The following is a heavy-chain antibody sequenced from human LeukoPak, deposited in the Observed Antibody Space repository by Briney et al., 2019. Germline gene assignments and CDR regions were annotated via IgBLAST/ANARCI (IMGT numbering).Heavy chain of an antibody. CDR1: GYSISSGYY. J-gene: IGHJ4*02. CDR2: IYRRGST. D-gene: IGHD3-22*01. Sequence: SETLSLTCTVSGYSISSGYYWGWIRQPPGQGLEWIGNIYRRGSTHYNPSLKSRVTISMDTSKNQFSLKLSSVTAADTAVYYCARDVRNYYDSSGYYLFDYWGQGTLVTVSS. V-gene: IGHV4-38-2*02. CDR3: ARDVRNYYDSSGYYLFDY.